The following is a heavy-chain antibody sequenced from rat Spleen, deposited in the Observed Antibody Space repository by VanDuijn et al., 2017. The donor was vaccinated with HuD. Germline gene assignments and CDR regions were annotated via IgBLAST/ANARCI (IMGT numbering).Heavy chain of an antibody. V-gene: IGHV5-20*01. CDR2: ISYDGGST. CDR3: TTEFGVRVMDA. CDR1: GFTFSDYY. D-gene: IGHD4-3*01. J-gene: IGHJ4*01. Sequence: EVQLVESGGGLVQPGGSLKLSCAASGFTFSDYYMAWVRQAPTPGLEWVASISYDGGSTFYRDSVKGRFTISRDDATSSLYLQMDSLRSEDTATYYCTTEFGVRVMDAWGQGASVTVSS.